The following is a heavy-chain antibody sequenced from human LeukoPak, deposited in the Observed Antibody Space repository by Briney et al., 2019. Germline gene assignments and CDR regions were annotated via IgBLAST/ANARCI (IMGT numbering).Heavy chain of an antibody. J-gene: IGHJ5*02. CDR2: ISTYNGNT. D-gene: IGHD1-26*01. V-gene: IGHV1-18*01. CDR3: ARDHSGNWFDP. CDR1: GYTFTSYD. Sequence: GSVKGSCKASGYTFTSYDISWVRPAPGQGLEWMGWISTYNGNTNYAQKLQSRVTMTTDTITTTAYMELRSLRSDDTAVYYCARDHSGNWFDPWGQKTGLRVSS.